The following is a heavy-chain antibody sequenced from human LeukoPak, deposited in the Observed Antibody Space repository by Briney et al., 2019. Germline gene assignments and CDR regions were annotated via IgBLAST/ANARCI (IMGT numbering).Heavy chain of an antibody. CDR2: IRYDGSNK. D-gene: IGHD6-19*01. V-gene: IGHV3-30*02. CDR3: AKDSYSSGYPTGGYFDY. J-gene: IGHJ4*02. CDR1: GFTFSSYG. Sequence: PGGSLRLSCAASGFTFSSYGMHWVRQAPGKGLEWVAFIRYDGSNKYYADSVKGRFTISRDNSKNTLYLQMNSLRAEDTALYYCAKDSYSSGYPTGGYFDYWGQGTLVTVSS.